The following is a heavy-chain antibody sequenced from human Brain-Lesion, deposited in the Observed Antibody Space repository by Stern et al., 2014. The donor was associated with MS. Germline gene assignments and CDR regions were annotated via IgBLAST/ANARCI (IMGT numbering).Heavy chain of an antibody. D-gene: IGHD6-6*01. CDR3: ARRGDSSSSGFDY. CDR1: GYRFTSNW. Sequence: EVQLVQSGAEVKKPGESLKISCKGSGYRFTSNWIGWVRQMPGKGLEWMGIIWPGDSDPRYSPSFQGQVTISADKSISPAYLQWSSLQASDTAMYYCARRGDSSSSGFDYWGQGTLVIVSS. V-gene: IGHV5-51*01. CDR2: IWPGDSDP. J-gene: IGHJ4*02.